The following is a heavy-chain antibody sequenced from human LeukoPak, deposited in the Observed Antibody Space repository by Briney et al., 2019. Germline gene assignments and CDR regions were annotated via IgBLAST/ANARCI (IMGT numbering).Heavy chain of an antibody. CDR3: ASGEGPIFGVVVYYFDY. J-gene: IGHJ4*02. CDR2: ILPVFGTA. CDR1: GGTFSSYA. Sequence: SVKVSCKASGGTFSSYAISWVRQAPGQGLEWIGGILPVFGTANYAQKFQGRVTITADESTSTAYMELSSLRSEDTAVYYCASGEGPIFGVVVYYFDYWGQGTLVTVSS. D-gene: IGHD3-3*01. V-gene: IGHV1-69*13.